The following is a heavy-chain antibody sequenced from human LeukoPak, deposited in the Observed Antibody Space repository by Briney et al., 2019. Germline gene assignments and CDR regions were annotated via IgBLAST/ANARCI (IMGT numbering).Heavy chain of an antibody. Sequence: GGSLRPSCAASGFTFSSFSMNWVRQAPGKGLEWVSSISSEGRSIYYADSVKGRFTISRDNTYNSLYLEMNSLRAEDTAVYFCARDRGSGWYGDLGYWGQGTLVTVSS. CDR3: ARDRGSGWYGDLGY. CDR2: ISSEGRSI. D-gene: IGHD6-19*01. V-gene: IGHV3-21*01. J-gene: IGHJ4*02. CDR1: GFTFSSFS.